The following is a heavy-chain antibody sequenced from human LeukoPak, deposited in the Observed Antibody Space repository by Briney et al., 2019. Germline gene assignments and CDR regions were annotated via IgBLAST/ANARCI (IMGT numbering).Heavy chain of an antibody. Sequence: ASVKVSCKASGYTFTGYYMHWVRQAPGQGLEWMGRINPNSGNTNFAQKFQGRVTMTRDTAISTAYMELSRLKSDDTAVYCCARDLWYGSGSLGYWGQGTLVTVSS. CDR3: ARDLWYGSGSLGY. CDR2: INPNSGNT. CDR1: GYTFTGYY. V-gene: IGHV1-2*02. D-gene: IGHD3-10*01. J-gene: IGHJ4*02.